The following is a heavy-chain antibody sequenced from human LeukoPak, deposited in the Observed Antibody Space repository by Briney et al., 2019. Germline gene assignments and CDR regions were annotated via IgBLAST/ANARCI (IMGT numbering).Heavy chain of an antibody. V-gene: IGHV3-48*03. CDR2: FAGSDTTT. Sequence: PGGSLRLSCAASGFDFGAYEMNWVRQAPGKRLEWVAYFAGSDTTTYYADSVKGRFTISRDNARNSLYLQMNSLRAEDTALYYCTTLGYHLDSWGQGTLVTVSS. J-gene: IGHJ4*02. D-gene: IGHD3-22*01. CDR1: GFDFGAYE. CDR3: TTLGYHLDS.